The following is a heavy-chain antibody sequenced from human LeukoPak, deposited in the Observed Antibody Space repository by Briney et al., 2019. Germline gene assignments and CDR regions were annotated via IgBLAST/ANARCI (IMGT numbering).Heavy chain of an antibody. CDR3: VAVYAHSPFPPYYYYYYMDV. CDR2: ISWDGGST. V-gene: IGHV3-43D*03. CDR1: GFTFDDYA. D-gene: IGHD2-8*02. J-gene: IGHJ6*03. Sequence: GGSLRLSCAASGFTFDDYAMHWVRQAPGKGLEWVSLISWDGGSTYYADSVKGRFTISRDNSKNSLYLQMNSLRAEDTALYYCVAVYAHSPFPPYYYYYYMDVWGKGTTVTVSS.